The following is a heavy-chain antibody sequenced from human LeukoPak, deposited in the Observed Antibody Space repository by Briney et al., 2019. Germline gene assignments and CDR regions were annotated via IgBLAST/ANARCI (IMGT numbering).Heavy chain of an antibody. V-gene: IGHV1-46*01. CDR3: ARDLSDYYDSSGYYSAGY. D-gene: IGHD3-22*01. Sequence: GASVKVSCKASGYTFTSYYMHWVRQAPGQGLEWMGIINPSGGSTSYAQKFQGRVTMTRDMSTSTVYMELSSLRSEDTAVYYCARDLSDYYDSSGYYSAGYWGQGTLVTVSS. CDR1: GYTFTSYY. CDR2: INPSGGST. J-gene: IGHJ4*02.